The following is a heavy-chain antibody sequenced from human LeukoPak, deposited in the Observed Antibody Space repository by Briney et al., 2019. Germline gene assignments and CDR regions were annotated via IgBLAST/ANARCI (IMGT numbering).Heavy chain of an antibody. J-gene: IGHJ5*02. CDR1: GGSISSYY. D-gene: IGHD3-10*01. V-gene: IGHV4-59*08. CDR2: IYYSGST. CDR3: ARLRGSGSYSLWFDP. Sequence: SETLSLTCTVSGGSISSYYWSWIRQPPGKGLEWIGYIYYSGSTNYNPSLKSRVTISVDTSKNQFSLKLSSVTAADTAVYYCARLRGSGSYSLWFDPWGQGTLVTVSS.